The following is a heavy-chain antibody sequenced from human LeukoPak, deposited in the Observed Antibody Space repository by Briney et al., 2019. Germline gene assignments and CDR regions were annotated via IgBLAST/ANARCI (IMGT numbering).Heavy chain of an antibody. D-gene: IGHD3-22*01. CDR3: ASSYFYDGNRYFDY. Sequence: SSETLSLTCSVSGGSITSYYWNWIRQSPGKGLEWIGYIYYTGSTNSNPSLKSRVTISVDTSKNQFFLRLSSVTAADTAMYYCASSYFYDGNRYFDYWGRGTLVTVSS. CDR2: IYYTGST. V-gene: IGHV4-59*08. J-gene: IGHJ4*02. CDR1: GGSITSYY.